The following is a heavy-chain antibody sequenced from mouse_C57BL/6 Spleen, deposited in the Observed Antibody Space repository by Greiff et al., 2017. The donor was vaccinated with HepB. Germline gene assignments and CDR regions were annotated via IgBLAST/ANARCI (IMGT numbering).Heavy chain of an antibody. CDR3: AIDLGDYGKGYAMDY. CDR1: GYTFTSYW. Sequence: VQLQQSGAELVKPGASVKMSCKASGYTFTSYWITWVKQRPGQGLEWIGDIYPGSGSTNYNEKFKSKATLTVDTSSSTAYMQLSSLTSEDSAVYSCAIDLGDYGKGYAMDYWGQGTSVTVSS. D-gene: IGHD2-4*01. CDR2: IYPGSGST. J-gene: IGHJ4*01. V-gene: IGHV1-55*01.